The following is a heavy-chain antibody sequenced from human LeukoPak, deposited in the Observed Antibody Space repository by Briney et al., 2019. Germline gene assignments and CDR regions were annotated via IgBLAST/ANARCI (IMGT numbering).Heavy chain of an antibody. D-gene: IGHD1-1*01. CDR2: ITASGGST. J-gene: IGHJ4*02. Sequence: GGSMRLSCAASGFSFSSYAMSWVRQAPGKGLEWVSTITASGGSTYYADSVKDRFTISRDNSKNTLYLQINSRRAEDTAVYYCAKLVLFSGTTGDLNYWGQGTLVTVSS. CDR3: AKLVLFSGTTGDLNY. V-gene: IGHV3-23*01. CDR1: GFSFSSYA.